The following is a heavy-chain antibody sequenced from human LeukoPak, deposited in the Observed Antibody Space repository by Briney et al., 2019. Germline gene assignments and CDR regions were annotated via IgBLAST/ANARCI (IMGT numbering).Heavy chain of an antibody. CDR2: IYYSGST. CDR1: GGSISSYY. V-gene: IGHV4-59*01. J-gene: IGHJ4*02. CDR3: ARVGFRSGWPFDY. Sequence: PSETLSLTCTVSGGSISSYYWSWIRQPPGKGLEWIGYIYYSGSTNYNPSLKSRVTISVDTSKNQFSLKLSSVTAADTAVYYCARVGFRSGWPFDYWGQGTLVTVSS. D-gene: IGHD6-19*01.